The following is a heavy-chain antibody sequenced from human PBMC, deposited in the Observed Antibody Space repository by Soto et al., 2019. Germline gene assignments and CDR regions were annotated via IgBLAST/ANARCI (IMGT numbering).Heavy chain of an antibody. CDR1: GFTVSDNY. V-gene: IGHV3-66*01. D-gene: IGHD3-10*01. J-gene: IGHJ6*02. CDR2: IYSGGST. CDR3: ARVLVRGLMDV. Sequence: EVQLVESGGGLVQPGGSLRLSCTASGFTVSDNYMSWVRQAAGKGLEWVSVIYSGGSTYYADSVEGRFTISRDNSKNMLYLQMNSLRAEDTAVYYCARVLVRGLMDVWGQGTTVTVSS.